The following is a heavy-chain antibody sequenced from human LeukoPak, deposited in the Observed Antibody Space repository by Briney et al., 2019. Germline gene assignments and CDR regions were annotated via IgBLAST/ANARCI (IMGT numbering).Heavy chain of an antibody. D-gene: IGHD2-2*01. CDR2: ISSSSSYI. V-gene: IGHV3-21*01. Sequence: GGSLRLSCAASGFTFSSYSMNWVRQAPGKGLEWVSSISSSSSYIYYADSVKGRFTISRDNAKNSLYLQMNSLRAEDTAVYYCAREGDIVVVTADLDYWGQGTLVTVSS. J-gene: IGHJ4*02. CDR3: AREGDIVVVTADLDY. CDR1: GFTFSSYS.